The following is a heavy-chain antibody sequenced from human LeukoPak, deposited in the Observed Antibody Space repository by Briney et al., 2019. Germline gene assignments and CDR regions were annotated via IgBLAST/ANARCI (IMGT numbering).Heavy chain of an antibody. Sequence: ASVKVSCKASGYTFTGYYMHWVRQATGQGLEWMGWMNPNSGNTGYAQKFQGRVTMTRNTSISTAYMELSSLRSEDTAVYYCARTYYDILTGPYYYYGMDVWGQGTTVTVSS. CDR1: GYTFTGYY. CDR3: ARTYYDILTGPYYYYGMDV. V-gene: IGHV1-8*02. J-gene: IGHJ6*02. CDR2: MNPNSGNT. D-gene: IGHD3-9*01.